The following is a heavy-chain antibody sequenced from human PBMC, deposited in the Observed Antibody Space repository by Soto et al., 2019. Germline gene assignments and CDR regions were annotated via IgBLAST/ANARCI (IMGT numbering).Heavy chain of an antibody. Sequence: SETLSLTCTVSGVSISSGGYYWGWIRQHPGEGLEWIGNIYHSGRTYYNPSLKSRVIMSVDTSKNHFSLNLNSVTAADTAMYFCASAIGGDSEYYFDYWGQGTLVTVSS. D-gene: IGHD4-17*01. CDR2: IYHSGRT. V-gene: IGHV4-31*03. CDR1: GVSISSGGYY. J-gene: IGHJ4*02. CDR3: ASAIGGDSEYYFDY.